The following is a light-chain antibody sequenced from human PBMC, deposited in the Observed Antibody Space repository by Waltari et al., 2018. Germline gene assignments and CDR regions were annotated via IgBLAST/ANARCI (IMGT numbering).Light chain of an antibody. CDR3: EQLNSYPLT. CDR1: QGISSY. V-gene: IGKV1-9*01. J-gene: IGKJ4*01. Sequence: DIQLTQSPSFLSASVGDRVTIPCRASQGISSYLAWYQQKPGKAPKLLIYAASTLQSGVPSRFSGSGSGTEFTLTINNLQPEDFATYYCEQLNSYPLTFGGGTKVEIK. CDR2: AAS.